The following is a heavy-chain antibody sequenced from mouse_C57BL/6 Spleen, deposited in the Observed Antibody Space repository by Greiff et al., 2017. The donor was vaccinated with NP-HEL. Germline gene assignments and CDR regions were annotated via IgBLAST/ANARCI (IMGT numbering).Heavy chain of an antibody. CDR2: ISNGGSST. V-gene: IGHV5-12*01. CDR1: GFTFSDYY. CDR3: ARSRITTVVADWYFDV. J-gene: IGHJ1*03. D-gene: IGHD1-1*01. Sequence: EVKLMESGGGLVQPGGSLKLSCAASGFTFSDYYMYWVRQTPEKRLEWVAYISNGGSSTYYPDTVKGRFTISRDNAKNTLYLQMSRLKSEDTAMYYCARSRITTVVADWYFDVWGTGTTVTVSS.